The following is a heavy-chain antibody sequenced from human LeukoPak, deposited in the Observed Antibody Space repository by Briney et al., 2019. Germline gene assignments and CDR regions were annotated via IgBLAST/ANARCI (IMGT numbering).Heavy chain of an antibody. D-gene: IGHD3-3*01. J-gene: IGHJ4*02. CDR2: IGSSDNST. CDR3: AKKSYYDFWSDHYRPHFDK. CDR1: GFSFSNYA. V-gene: IGHV3-23*01. Sequence: TGGSLRLSCVASGFSFSNYAMSWVRQAPGKGLEWVSVIGSSDNSTYYADSVKGRFTISRDNSKNTLYLQMDSLRAEDTAVYYYAKKSYYDFWSDHYRPHFDKWGQGTLVTVSS.